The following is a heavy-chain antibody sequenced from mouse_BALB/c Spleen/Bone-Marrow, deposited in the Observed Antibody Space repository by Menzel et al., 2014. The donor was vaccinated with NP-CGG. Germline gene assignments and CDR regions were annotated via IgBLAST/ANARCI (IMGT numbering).Heavy chain of an antibody. CDR3: ARLGYYGGFAH. CDR2: INPDSSTI. J-gene: IGHJ3*01. Sequence: EVKLQESGGGLVQPGRSLKISCAASGFDFSGFWMGWVRLAPGKGLEWIGEINPDSSTINYTPSLKDRFIISRDNAKNTLYLQMSKVRSEDTALYYCARLGYYGGFAHWGQGTLVTVSA. V-gene: IGHV4-1*02. D-gene: IGHD2-3*01. CDR1: GFDFSGFW.